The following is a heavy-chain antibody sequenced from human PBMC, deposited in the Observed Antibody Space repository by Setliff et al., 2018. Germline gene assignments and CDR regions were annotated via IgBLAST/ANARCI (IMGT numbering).Heavy chain of an antibody. CDR2: IYSGGSRT. CDR3: AKDQRESTGWFKLFDY. V-gene: IGHV3-23*03. J-gene: IGHJ4*02. Sequence: HPGGSLRLSCVVSGLTVSNDFMGWVRQAPGKGLEWVSVIYSGGSRTYSADSVKGRFTIFRDNSRNTLHLQMNSLRAEDTAVYYCAKDQRESTGWFKLFDYWGQGVLVTVSS. CDR1: GLTVSNDF. D-gene: IGHD6-19*01.